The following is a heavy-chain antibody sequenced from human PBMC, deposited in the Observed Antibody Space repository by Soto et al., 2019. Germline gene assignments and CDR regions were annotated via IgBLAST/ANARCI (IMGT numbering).Heavy chain of an antibody. D-gene: IGHD4-17*01. CDR2: IYYSGST. V-gene: IGHV4-59*08. CDR3: ARLVKDYGGNWFDP. J-gene: IGHJ5*02. Sequence: QVQLQESGPGLVKPSETLSLTCTVSGGSISSYYWSWIRQPPGKGLEWIGYIYYSGSTNYNPSLKSRVTISVDTSKNQFSLKLSSVTAADTAVYYCARLVKDYGGNWFDPWGQGTLVTVSS. CDR1: GGSISSYY.